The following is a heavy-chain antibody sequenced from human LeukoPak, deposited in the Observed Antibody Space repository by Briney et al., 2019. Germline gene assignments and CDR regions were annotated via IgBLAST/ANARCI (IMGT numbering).Heavy chain of an antibody. CDR2: ISGSGGST. CDR1: GFTFSSYA. V-gene: IGHV3-23*01. J-gene: IGHJ4*02. Sequence: TGGSLRLSCAASGFTFSSYAMSWVRQAPGKGLEWVSAISGSGGSTYYADSVKGRFTISRDNSKNTLYLQMNSLRAEDTAVYYCATPGVRGKNPLGYFDYWGQGTLVTVSS. CDR3: ATPGVRGKNPLGYFDY. D-gene: IGHD3-10*01.